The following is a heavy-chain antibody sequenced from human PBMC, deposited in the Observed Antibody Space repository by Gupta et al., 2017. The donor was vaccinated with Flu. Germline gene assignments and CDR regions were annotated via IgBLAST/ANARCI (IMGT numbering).Heavy chain of an antibody. Sequence: VRQDPGKGIEWVGRIKSRKDGETTDYAAPGKGRFTISRDDSRNLLYLQMNSLKAEDTAVYYCATDDTGHDWGYWGQGTLVTVSS. D-gene: IGHD5-12*01. CDR2: IKSRKDGETT. V-gene: IGHV3-15*01. J-gene: IGHJ4*02. CDR3: ATDDTGHDWGY.